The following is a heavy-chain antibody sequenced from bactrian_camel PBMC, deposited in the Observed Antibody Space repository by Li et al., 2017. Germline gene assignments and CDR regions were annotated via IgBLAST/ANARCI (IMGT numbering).Heavy chain of an antibody. Sequence: HVQLVESGGGSVQNGGSLRLSCTASIDISHYSMAWFRQASGREREGVATIDSATSPTYADSVKGRFTISRDNAKNTLYLQMNSLKLDDTAMYYCAAIRPCWSDYELDFLETLEGWDWGQGTQVTVS. D-gene: IGHD4*01. CDR2: IDSATSP. V-gene: IGHV3S53*01. J-gene: IGHJ4*01. CDR1: IDISHYS. CDR3: AAIRPCWSDYELDFLETLEGWD.